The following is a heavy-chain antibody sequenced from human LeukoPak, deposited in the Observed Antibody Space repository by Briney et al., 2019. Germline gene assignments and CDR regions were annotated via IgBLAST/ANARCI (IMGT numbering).Heavy chain of an antibody. J-gene: IGHJ4*02. CDR1: GFTFSSYA. Sequence: GGSLRLSCSASGFTFSSYAMSWVRQAPGQGLEWVSAISSSGGSTYYADYVKGRFTISRDNSKNTLYMQMNSLRAEDTAVYYCAKEYCGGDCYDDYFDYWGQGTLVTVSS. CDR3: AKEYCGGDCYDDYFDY. V-gene: IGHV3-23*01. CDR2: ISSSGGST. D-gene: IGHD2-21*02.